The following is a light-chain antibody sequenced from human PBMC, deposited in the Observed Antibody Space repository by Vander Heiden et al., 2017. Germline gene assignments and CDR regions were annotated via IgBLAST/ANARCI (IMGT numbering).Light chain of an antibody. V-gene: IGKV4-1*01. CDR3: QQYYTTPIT. J-gene: IGKJ5*01. CDR1: QSLLYTFNNKNY. CDR2: WAS. Sequence: DIVMTQSPDSLAVSLGERATINCKSSQSLLYTFNNKNYLAWHQQKPGQPPKLLIYWASTRESGVPDRFSGSGSGTDFTLTISRLQAEDVAVYYCQQYYTTPITFGQGTRMEIK.